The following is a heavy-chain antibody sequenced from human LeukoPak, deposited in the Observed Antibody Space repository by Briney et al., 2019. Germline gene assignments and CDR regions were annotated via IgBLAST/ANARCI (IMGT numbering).Heavy chain of an antibody. D-gene: IGHD3-3*01. Sequence: PGGSLRLSCAASGFTFSSYWMHWVPQAPGKGLVWVSRINSDWRSTSYADSLKRRFNISRDNAKNTLYLKMNSLRAEDTAVYYCAREHYDFGSGYSKANDYWGQGTLVTVSS. CDR2: INSDWRST. CDR1: GFTFSSYW. CDR3: AREHYDFGSGYSKANDY. J-gene: IGHJ4*02. V-gene: IGHV3-74*01.